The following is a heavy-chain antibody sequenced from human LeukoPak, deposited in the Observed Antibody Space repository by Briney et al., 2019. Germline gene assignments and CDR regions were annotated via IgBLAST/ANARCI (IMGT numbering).Heavy chain of an antibody. Sequence: SGTLSLTCTVSGGSISSSSYYWGWIRQPPGKGLEWIGSIYYSGSTYYNPSLKSRVTISVDTSKNQFSLKLSSVTAADTAVYYCARDSSSWYTPFDPWGQGTLVTVSS. CDR3: ARDSSSWYTPFDP. J-gene: IGHJ5*02. V-gene: IGHV4-39*01. CDR1: GGSISSSSYY. CDR2: IYYSGST. D-gene: IGHD6-13*01.